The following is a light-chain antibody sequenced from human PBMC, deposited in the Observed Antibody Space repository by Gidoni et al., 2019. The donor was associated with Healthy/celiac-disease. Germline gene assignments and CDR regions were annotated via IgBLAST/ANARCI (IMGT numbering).Light chain of an antibody. V-gene: IGLV2-14*01. J-gene: IGLJ2*01. CDR2: EVS. CDR3: SSYTSSSTPVV. Sequence: QSALTQPASVSGSPGQSIPISCTGTSSDVGGYNYVSWYQPHPGKAPKLMIYEVSNRPSGVSNRFSGSKSGNTASLTISGLQAEDEADYYCSSYTSSSTPVVFGGGTKLTVL. CDR1: SSDVGGYNY.